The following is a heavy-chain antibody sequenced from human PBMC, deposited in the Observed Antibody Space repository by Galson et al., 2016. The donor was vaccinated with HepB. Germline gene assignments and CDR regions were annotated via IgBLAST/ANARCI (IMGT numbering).Heavy chain of an antibody. CDR1: GFILSNYA. Sequence: SLRLSCAASGFILSNYAMSWVRQVPGKGLEWVSAISGSGGSTHYADSVKGRFTISRDNSKNTLYLQMNGLRAEDTAVYYCAKAVTRNTIFGVVTGKEGAHYGMDVWGQGTTVTVSS. CDR3: AKAVTRNTIFGVVTGKEGAHYGMDV. J-gene: IGHJ6*02. V-gene: IGHV3-23*01. D-gene: IGHD3-3*01. CDR2: ISGSGGST.